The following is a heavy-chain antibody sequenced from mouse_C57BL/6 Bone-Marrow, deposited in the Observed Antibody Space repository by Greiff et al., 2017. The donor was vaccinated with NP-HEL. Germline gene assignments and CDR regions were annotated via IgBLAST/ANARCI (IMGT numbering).Heavy chain of an antibody. J-gene: IGHJ4*01. CDR1: GFTFNTYA. V-gene: IGHV10-3*01. CDR2: IRSKSSNYAT. D-gene: IGHD1-1*01. CDR3: TIYYYGSSPYYAMDY. Sequence: EVKVVESGGGLVQPKGSLKLSCAASGFTFNTYAMHWVRQAPGKGLEWVARIRSKSSNYATYYADSVKDRFTISRDDSQSMLYLQMNNLKTEDTAMYYCTIYYYGSSPYYAMDYWGKGTSVTVSS.